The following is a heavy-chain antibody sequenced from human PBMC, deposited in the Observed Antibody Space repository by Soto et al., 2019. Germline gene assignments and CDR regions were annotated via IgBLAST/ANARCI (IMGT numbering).Heavy chain of an antibody. CDR1: GFSLSTSGVG. J-gene: IGHJ4*02. CDR2: IYWDDDK. Sequence: QITLKESGPTLVKPTQTLTLTCTFSGFSLSTSGVGVGWIRQPPGKALEWLALIYWDDDKRYSPSLNSRLTTPKNTSKTQVALTMTNMHPVETATYYCAHSPPPRLRHYWAQGTLVTVSS. V-gene: IGHV2-5*02. CDR3: AHSPPPRLRHY.